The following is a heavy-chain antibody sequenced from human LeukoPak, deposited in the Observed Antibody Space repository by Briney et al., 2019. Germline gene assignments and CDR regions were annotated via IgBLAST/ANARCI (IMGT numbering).Heavy chain of an antibody. CDR3: TREDHSNYNY. CDR1: GFTFSSYG. D-gene: IGHD4-11*01. CDR2: IKQDGGET. J-gene: IGHJ4*02. Sequence: GGSLRLSCAASGFTFSSYGMHWVRQAPGKGLEWVASIKQDGGETFYVDSVKGRFTISRDDAKNSLYLQMNSLRAEDTAVYYCTREDHSNYNYWGQGTLVTVSS. V-gene: IGHV3-7*01.